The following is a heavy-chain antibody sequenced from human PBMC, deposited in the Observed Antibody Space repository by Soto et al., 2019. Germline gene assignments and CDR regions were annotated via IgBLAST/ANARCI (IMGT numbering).Heavy chain of an antibody. CDR1: GYIFTGYY. Sequence: ASVKVSCKASGYIFTGYYMHWVRQAPGQGLEWMGWINPNSGDTNYTQKFQGWVTMTRDTSINTAYMELSRLRSDDAAVYYCATSRISIAVAGETEYYFDYWGRG. CDR2: INPNSGDT. J-gene: IGHJ4*02. V-gene: IGHV1-2*04. CDR3: ATSRISIAVAGETEYYFDY. D-gene: IGHD6-19*01.